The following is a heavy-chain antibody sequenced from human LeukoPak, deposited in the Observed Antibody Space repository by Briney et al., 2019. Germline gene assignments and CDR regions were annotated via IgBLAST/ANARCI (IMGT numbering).Heavy chain of an antibody. J-gene: IGHJ6*02. CDR3: ATYTHWVAGDV. D-gene: IGHD3-16*01. CDR2: MNQDGSEK. V-gene: IGHV3-7*01. CDR1: GFTFSSYG. Sequence: PGGSLRLSCAASGFTFSSYGMHWVRQAPGKGLEWVANMNQDGSEKDYVDSVKGRFTISRDNARNSLYLQMGSLRAEDTAVYYCATYTHWVAGDVWGQGTTVTVSS.